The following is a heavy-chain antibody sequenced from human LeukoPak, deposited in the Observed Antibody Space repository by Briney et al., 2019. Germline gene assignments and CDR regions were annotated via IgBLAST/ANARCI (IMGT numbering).Heavy chain of an antibody. CDR3: ARDVAYYYGSGTYDGHDAFDI. CDR1: GGTFSSYA. J-gene: IGHJ3*02. V-gene: IGHV1-69*13. Sequence: ASVKVSCKASGGTFSSYAISWVRQAPGQGLEWMGGIIPIFGTANYAQKFQGRVTITADESTSTAYMELSSLRSEDTAVYFCARDVAYYYGSGTYDGHDAFDIWGQGTMVTVSS. CDR2: IIPIFGTA. D-gene: IGHD3-10*01.